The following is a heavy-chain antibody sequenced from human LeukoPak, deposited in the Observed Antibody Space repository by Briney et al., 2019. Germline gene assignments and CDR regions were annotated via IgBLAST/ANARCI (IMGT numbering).Heavy chain of an antibody. D-gene: IGHD1/OR15-1a*01. V-gene: IGHV3-23*01. CDR2: ISASST. Sequence: GGSLRLSCAASGFTFSSYAMSWVRQAPGKGLEWVSAISASSTYYADSVKGRFTISRDNSKNTLYLHMNSLRAEDTAVYYCAKRGGEHFDYWGQGTLVTVSS. J-gene: IGHJ4*02. CDR1: GFTFSSYA. CDR3: AKRGGEHFDY.